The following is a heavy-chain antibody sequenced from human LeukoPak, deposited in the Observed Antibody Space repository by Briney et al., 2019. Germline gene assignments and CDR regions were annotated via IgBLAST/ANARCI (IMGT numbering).Heavy chain of an antibody. CDR3: ARDRLGSGSGFFDY. J-gene: IGHJ4*02. D-gene: IGHD3-10*01. V-gene: IGHV3-7*01. CDR1: GFTFSSYW. Sequence: GGSLRLSCAASGFTFSSYWMSWVRKAPGKGLEWVANIKQDGSEKYYVDSVKGRFTISRDNAKNSLYLQMNSLRAEDTAVYYCARDRLGSGSGFFDYWGQGTLVTVSS. CDR2: IKQDGSEK.